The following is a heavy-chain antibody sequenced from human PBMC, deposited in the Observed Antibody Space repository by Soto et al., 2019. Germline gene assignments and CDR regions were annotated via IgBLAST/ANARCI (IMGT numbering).Heavy chain of an antibody. J-gene: IGHJ4*02. CDR3: ARGTIVARQHLDY. Sequence: QVQLVESGGGVVQPGKSLRLSCAASGFTFSSYAMHWARQAPGTGLEWVTVISIRGGDEYYAVSGRGRFTISSDDSKNTLYLQMDCLRVEETAGYYCARGTIVARQHLDYWGQGTLVTVSS. CDR1: GFTFSSYA. V-gene: IGHV3-30*03. CDR2: ISIRGGDE. D-gene: IGHD6-6*01.